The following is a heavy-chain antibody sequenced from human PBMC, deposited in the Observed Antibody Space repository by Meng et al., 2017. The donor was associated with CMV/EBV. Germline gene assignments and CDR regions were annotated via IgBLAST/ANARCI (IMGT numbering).Heavy chain of an antibody. CDR1: GGSFSGYY. CDR3: ARESMVRGED. CDR2: INHSGST. V-gene: IGHV4-34*01. D-gene: IGHD3-10*01. J-gene: IGHJ4*02. Sequence: QVRLQQGGAGLLKPSDTLSLTCAGYGGSFSGYYWSWIRQPPGKGLEWIGEINHSGSTNYNPSLKSRVTISVDTSKNQFSLKLSSVTAADTAVYYCARESMVRGEDWGQGTLVTVSS.